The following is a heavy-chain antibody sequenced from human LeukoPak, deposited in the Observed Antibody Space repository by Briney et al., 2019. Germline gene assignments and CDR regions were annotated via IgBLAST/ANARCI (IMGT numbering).Heavy chain of an antibody. V-gene: IGHV3-23*01. D-gene: IGHD5-24*01. J-gene: IGHJ4*02. CDR1: GFTFSSYA. Sequence: PGGSLRLSCAASGFTFSSYAMSWVRQAPGKGLEWVSAISGSGGSTYYADSVKGRFTISRDNSKNTLYLQMNSLRAEDTAVYYCARDLRDGYNFDYWGQGTLVTVSS. CDR3: ARDLRDGYNFDY. CDR2: ISGSGGST.